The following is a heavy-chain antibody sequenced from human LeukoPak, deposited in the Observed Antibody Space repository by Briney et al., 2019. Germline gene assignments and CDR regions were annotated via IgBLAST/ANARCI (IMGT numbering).Heavy chain of an antibody. J-gene: IGHJ5*02. D-gene: IGHD6-13*01. CDR2: KNPNSGNT. CDR3: ARRGKAAGPNWFDP. Sequence: ASVKVSCKASGYTFTSYDINWVRQATGQGLEWMGWKNPNSGNTGYAQKFQGRVTMTRNTSISTAYMELSSLRSEDTAVYYCARRGKAAGPNWFDPWGQGTLVTVSS. V-gene: IGHV1-8*01. CDR1: GYTFTSYD.